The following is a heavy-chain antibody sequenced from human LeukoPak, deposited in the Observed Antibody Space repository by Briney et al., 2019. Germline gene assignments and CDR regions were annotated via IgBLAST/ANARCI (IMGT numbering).Heavy chain of an antibody. Sequence: GGSLRLSCAASGFTFSSYAMHWVRQAPGKGLEWVAVISYDGSNKYYADSVKGRFTISRDNSKNTLYLQMNSLRAEDTAVYYCAKIMITFGGVIVGFYYYYGMDVWGQGTTVTVSS. J-gene: IGHJ6*02. D-gene: IGHD3-16*02. V-gene: IGHV3-30*18. CDR1: GFTFSSYA. CDR2: ISYDGSNK. CDR3: AKIMITFGGVIVGFYYYYGMDV.